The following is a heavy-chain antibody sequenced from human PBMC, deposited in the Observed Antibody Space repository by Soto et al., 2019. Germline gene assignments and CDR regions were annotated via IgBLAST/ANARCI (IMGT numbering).Heavy chain of an antibody. CDR3: ARFQSSVAGTLADY. J-gene: IGHJ4*02. CDR2: INPNSGGT. D-gene: IGHD6-19*01. CDR1: GYTFTDYY. Sequence: GASVKVSCKASGYTFTDYYMHWVRQAPGQGLEWMGWINPNSGGTNYAQSFQGRVTMTRDTSISTAYMEVRRLRSDDTAVYYCARFQSSVAGTLADYWGKGTLVTVSS. V-gene: IGHV1-2*02.